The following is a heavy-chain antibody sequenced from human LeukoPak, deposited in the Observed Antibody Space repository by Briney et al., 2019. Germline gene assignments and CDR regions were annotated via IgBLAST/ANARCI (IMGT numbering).Heavy chain of an antibody. CDR2: ISAYNGNT. D-gene: IGHD5-12*01. V-gene: IGHV1-18*01. CDR1: GYTFTSYG. Sequence: ASVKVSCKASGYTFTSYGISWVRQAPGQGLEWMGWISAYNGNTNYAQKLQGRVTMTTDTSTSTAYMELRSLRSDDTAVYYCARDIEYSGYTNYMDVWGKGTTVTISS. CDR3: ARDIEYSGYTNYMDV. J-gene: IGHJ6*03.